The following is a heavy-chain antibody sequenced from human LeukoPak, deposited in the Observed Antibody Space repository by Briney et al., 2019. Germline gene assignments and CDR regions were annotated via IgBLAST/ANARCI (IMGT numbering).Heavy chain of an antibody. CDR3: ARLLDYGARNFDF. J-gene: IGHJ4*02. CDR2: IYRSGSA. Sequence: SETLSLTCAVSDYPVSGGYYWAWIRQPPGKGLEYIASIYRSGSAYYNPSLKSRGIISVDTSKNQFSLRLRSVTAADTAVYYCARLLDYGARNFDFWGRGTLVTVSS. V-gene: IGHV4-38-2*01. D-gene: IGHD4-17*01. CDR1: DYPVSGGYY.